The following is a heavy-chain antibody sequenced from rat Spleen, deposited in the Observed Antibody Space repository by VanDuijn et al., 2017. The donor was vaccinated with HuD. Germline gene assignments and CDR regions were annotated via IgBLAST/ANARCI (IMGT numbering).Heavy chain of an antibody. CDR1: GFTFSSSP. Sequence: EVQLVESGGGLVQPGRSMRLSCAASGFTFSSSPMAWVRQAPTKGMEWVATLSYDATAPYYRDSVKGRFTISRDNAKTTLYLQMNNLRSEDTATYYCTRGGYYRYWGQGVMVTVSS. CDR3: TRGGYYRY. V-gene: IGHV5-46*01. D-gene: IGHD1-1*01. CDR2: LSYDATAP. J-gene: IGHJ2*01.